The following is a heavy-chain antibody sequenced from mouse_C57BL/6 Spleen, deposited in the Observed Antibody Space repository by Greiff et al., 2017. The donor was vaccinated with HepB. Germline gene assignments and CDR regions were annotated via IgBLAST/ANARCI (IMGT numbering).Heavy chain of an antibody. CDR2: IYPGDGDT. D-gene: IGHD2-4*01. J-gene: IGHJ3*01. V-gene: IGHV1-82*01. Sequence: SGPELVKPGASVKISCKASGYAFSSSWMNWVKQRPGKGLEWIGRIYPGDGDTNYNGKFKGKATLTADKSSSTAYMQLSSLTSEDSAVYFCACGRDDYDSWFAYWGQGTLVTVSA. CDR3: ACGRDDYDSWFAY. CDR1: GYAFSSSW.